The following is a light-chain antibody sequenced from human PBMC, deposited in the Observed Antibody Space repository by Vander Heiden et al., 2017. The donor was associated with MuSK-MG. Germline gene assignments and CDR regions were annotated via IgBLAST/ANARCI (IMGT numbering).Light chain of an antibody. CDR2: TAT. Sequence: DIQMTQSPSSLSASVGDRVTITRRASQSINTYLNWYQQKPGKAPKLLIYTATRLQGGVPSRFSGSGSGTDFTLTISNLQPEDFATFYCQQSYSFPRTFGQGTKVEFK. J-gene: IGKJ1*01. CDR3: QQSYSFPRT. V-gene: IGKV1-39*01. CDR1: QSINTY.